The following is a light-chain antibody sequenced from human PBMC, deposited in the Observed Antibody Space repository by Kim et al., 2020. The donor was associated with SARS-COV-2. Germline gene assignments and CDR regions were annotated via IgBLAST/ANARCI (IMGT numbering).Light chain of an antibody. Sequence: SSELTQDPAVSVALGQTVRITCQGASLRSYYASWYQQKPGQAPVLVIYGKNNRPSGIPDRFSGSSSGNTASLTITGAQAEDEADYYCNPRDSSGNHLVFG. CDR2: GKN. V-gene: IGLV3-19*01. CDR3: NPRDSSGNHLV. J-gene: IGLJ2*01. CDR1: SLRSYY.